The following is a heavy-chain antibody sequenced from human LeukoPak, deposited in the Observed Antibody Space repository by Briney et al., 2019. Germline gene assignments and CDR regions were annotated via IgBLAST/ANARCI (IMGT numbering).Heavy chain of an antibody. CDR2: IYYSGST. J-gene: IGHJ4*02. Sequence: SETLSLTCTVSGGSISSSSYYWGWIRQPPGKGLEWIGSIYYSGSTYYNPSLKSRVTISVDTSKNQFSLKLSSVTAADTAVYYCARGGGYSYAGSHFFDYWGQGTLVTVSS. CDR3: ARGGGYSYAGSHFFDY. CDR1: GGSISSSSYY. D-gene: IGHD5-18*01. V-gene: IGHV4-39*07.